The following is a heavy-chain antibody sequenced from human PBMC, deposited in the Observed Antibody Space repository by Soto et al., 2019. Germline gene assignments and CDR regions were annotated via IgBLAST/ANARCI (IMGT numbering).Heavy chain of an antibody. CDR1: GGSVSSGGYF. J-gene: IGHJ4*02. CDR2: IYYTGNT. CDR3: AREKTGDLTFFDS. Sequence: SETLSLTCTVSGGSVSSGGYFWSWIRQPPGKGLEWLGYIYYTGNTNYNPSLKSRLTISVDSSKNQFSLKLSSVTAADTAVYYCAREKTGDLTFFDSWGQGTLVTVSS. V-gene: IGHV4-61*08. D-gene: IGHD3-16*01.